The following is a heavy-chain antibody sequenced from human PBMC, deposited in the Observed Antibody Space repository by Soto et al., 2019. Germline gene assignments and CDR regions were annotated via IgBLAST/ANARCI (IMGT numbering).Heavy chain of an antibody. D-gene: IGHD3-10*01. CDR1: GFTFSSYR. Sequence: EVQLVESGGGLVKPGGSLRLSCAASGFTFSSYRMNWVRQAPGKGLEWVSSISSSSSYIYYADSVKGRFTISRDNAKNSLSLQMNSLRAEDTAVYYGARDRWGSGSYYTALDYWGQGTLVTVSS. J-gene: IGHJ4*02. V-gene: IGHV3-21*01. CDR2: ISSSSSYI. CDR3: ARDRWGSGSYYTALDY.